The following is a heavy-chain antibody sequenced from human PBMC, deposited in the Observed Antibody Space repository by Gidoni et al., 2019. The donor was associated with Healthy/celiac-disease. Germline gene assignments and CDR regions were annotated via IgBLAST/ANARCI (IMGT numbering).Heavy chain of an antibody. J-gene: IGHJ4*02. V-gene: IGHV4-39*07. D-gene: IGHD6-19*01. CDR3: ASSSPGIAVAGTLY. CDR1: GGSLSSSRYY. CDR2: IYYSGST. Sequence: QLQLQESGAGLVKPSETLSLTCTVSGGSLSSSRYYWGWIRQPPGKGLEWIVSIYYSGSTYYNPALNSRVTISVDTSKNQFSLKLSSVTAADTAVYYCASSSPGIAVAGTLYWGQGTLVTVSS.